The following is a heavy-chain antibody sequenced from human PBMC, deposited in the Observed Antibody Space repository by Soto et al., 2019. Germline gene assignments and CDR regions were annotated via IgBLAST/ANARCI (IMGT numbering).Heavy chain of an antibody. D-gene: IGHD7-27*01. J-gene: IGHJ4*02. CDR3: ARERENWGSFDY. V-gene: IGHV1-2*02. Sequence: ASVKVSCKASGYTFTGYYMHWVRQAPGQGLEWMGWINPNSGGTNYAQKFQGRVTMTRDTSISTAYMELSRLRSDVTAVYYCARERENWGSFDYWGQGTLVTVSS. CDR1: GYTFTGYY. CDR2: INPNSGGT.